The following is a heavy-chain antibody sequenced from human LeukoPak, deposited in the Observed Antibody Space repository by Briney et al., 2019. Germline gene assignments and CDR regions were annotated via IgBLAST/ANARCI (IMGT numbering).Heavy chain of an antibody. CDR2: IYYSGST. V-gene: IGHV4-61*08. J-gene: IGHJ4*02. D-gene: IGHD6-13*01. Sequence: PSQTLSLTCTVSGGSISSGDYYWSWIRQPPGKGLEWIGYIYYSGSTNYNPSLKSRVTISVDTSKNQFSLKLSSVTAADTAVYYCARDALGTSSSWPGYIDYWGQGTLVTVSS. CDR3: ARDALGTSSSWPGYIDY. CDR1: GGSISSGDYY.